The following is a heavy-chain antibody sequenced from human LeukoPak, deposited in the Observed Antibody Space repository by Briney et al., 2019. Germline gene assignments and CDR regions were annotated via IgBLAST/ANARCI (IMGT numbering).Heavy chain of an antibody. D-gene: IGHD4-17*01. J-gene: IGHJ6*02. Sequence: GGSLRLSCAASGFTFSSYAMHWVRQAPGKGLEWVAVISYDGSNKYYADSVKGRLTISRDNSKNTLYLQMNSLRAEDTAVYYWARDRAVTTPYYYYGMDVWGQGTTVTVSS. V-gene: IGHV3-30-3*01. CDR1: GFTFSSYA. CDR2: ISYDGSNK. CDR3: ARDRAVTTPYYYYGMDV.